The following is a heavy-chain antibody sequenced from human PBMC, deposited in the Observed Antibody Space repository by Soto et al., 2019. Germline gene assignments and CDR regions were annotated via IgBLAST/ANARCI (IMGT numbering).Heavy chain of an antibody. CDR1: GFTFSSYD. D-gene: IGHD1-7*01. CDR3: VRRVSGNYDY. J-gene: IGHJ4*02. Sequence: EVQLAESGGGMVQPGGSLRLSCVASGFTFSSYDMHWVRQAPGKGLEYVSSISSNGGTTYYGNSVKGRFTISRDNSKNTLYXQXGSLRAEDMAVYYXVRRVSGNYDYWGQGTLVTVSS. V-gene: IGHV3-64*01. CDR2: ISSNGGTT.